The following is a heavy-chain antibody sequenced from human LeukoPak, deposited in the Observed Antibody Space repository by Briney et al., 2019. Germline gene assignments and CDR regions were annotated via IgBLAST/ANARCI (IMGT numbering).Heavy chain of an antibody. Sequence: AGGSLRLSCAASGFTFSSYAMSWVRQAPGKGLEWVSGISGSGGSTYYADSVKGRFTISRDNSKHTLYLQMNSLRADDTAVYYCAIAQQAYDSSGYPDYWGQGTLVTVSS. CDR2: ISGSGGST. D-gene: IGHD3-22*01. CDR3: AIAQQAYDSSGYPDY. V-gene: IGHV3-23*01. CDR1: GFTFSSYA. J-gene: IGHJ4*02.